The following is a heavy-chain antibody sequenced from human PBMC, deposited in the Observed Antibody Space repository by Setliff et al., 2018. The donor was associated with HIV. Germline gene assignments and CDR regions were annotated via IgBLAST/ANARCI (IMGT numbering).Heavy chain of an antibody. Sequence: ASVKVSCKASGYTFTGYYMHWVRQAPGQGLEWMGWLNPKTGGTNFAQEFQGRVTMTGDTSISTAYMELSRLTSDDTAVFYCAGGDSRGLLHFDMWGQGTMVTVSS. V-gene: IGHV1-2*02. CDR2: LNPKTGGT. CDR3: AGGDSRGLLHFDM. D-gene: IGHD3-22*01. J-gene: IGHJ3*02. CDR1: GYTFTGYY.